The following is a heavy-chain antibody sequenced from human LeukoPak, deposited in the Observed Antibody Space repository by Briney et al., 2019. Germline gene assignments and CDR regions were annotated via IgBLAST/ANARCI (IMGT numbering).Heavy chain of an antibody. Sequence: SETLSLTCTVSGGSISSGSHHWGWFRQSPGKGLEWIGSIYDSRTIYYNPSLNSRVTISVDTSKNQFSLKLSSVTAADTAVYYCARAERGIQLWSGFDYWGQGTLVTVSS. V-gene: IGHV4-39*07. CDR3: ARAERGIQLWSGFDY. D-gene: IGHD5-18*01. CDR2: IYDSRTI. J-gene: IGHJ4*02. CDR1: GGSISSGSHH.